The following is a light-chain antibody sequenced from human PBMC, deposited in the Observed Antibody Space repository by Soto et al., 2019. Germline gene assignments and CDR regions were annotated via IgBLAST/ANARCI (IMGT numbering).Light chain of an antibody. CDR1: SSNIGSHT. CDR2: TNN. J-gene: IGLJ3*02. Sequence: SVLTQPPSASGTPGQRVTISCSGGSSNIGSHTVSWYQQLPGTAPKLLMYTNNQRPSGVPDRFSGSKSGTSAPLAISGLQSEDEADYYCATRDDSLNGWVFGGGTKLTVL. CDR3: ATRDDSLNGWV. V-gene: IGLV1-44*01.